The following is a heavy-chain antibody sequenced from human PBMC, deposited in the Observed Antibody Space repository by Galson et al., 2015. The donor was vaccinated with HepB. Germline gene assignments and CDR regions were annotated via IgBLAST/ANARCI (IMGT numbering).Heavy chain of an antibody. CDR3: AKDHQGYDFWSGTQDY. J-gene: IGHJ4*02. CDR2: ITGSGGST. CDR1: GFTFSNYA. V-gene: IGHV3-23*01. D-gene: IGHD3-3*01. Sequence: SLRLSCAASGFTFSNYAMTWVRQAPGKGLEWVSAITGSGGSTYYADSVKGRFTISRDNSKNTLYLQMNSLRAEDTAVYYCAKDHQGYDFWSGTQDYWGQGTLVTVSS.